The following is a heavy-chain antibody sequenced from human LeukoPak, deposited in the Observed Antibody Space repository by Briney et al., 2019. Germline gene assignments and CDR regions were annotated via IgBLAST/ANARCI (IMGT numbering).Heavy chain of an antibody. CDR1: GFTFSSYA. Sequence: HPGGSLRLSCAASGFTFSSYAMSWVRQAPGKGLEWVSAISGSGGSTYYADSVKGRFTISRDNAENSLYLQMNSLRAEDTAVYYCARADCSSSTCYLRRSWFDPWGQGTLVTVSS. D-gene: IGHD2-2*01. CDR2: ISGSGGST. V-gene: IGHV3-23*01. CDR3: ARADCSSSTCYLRRSWFDP. J-gene: IGHJ5*02.